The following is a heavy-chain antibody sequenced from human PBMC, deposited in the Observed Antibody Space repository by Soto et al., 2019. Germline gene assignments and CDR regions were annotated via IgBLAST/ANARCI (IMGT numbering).Heavy chain of an antibody. CDR2: IYYSGST. CDR1: GGSISSGGYC. CDR3: ARRSSGYSDPGNWFDP. Sequence: SETLSHTWTVSGGSISSGGYCWSWIRKHPGKGLEWIGYIYYSGSTYYNPSPKSRVTISVDTSKNQFSLKLSSVTAADTAVYYCARRSSGYSDPGNWFDPWGQGTLVTVSS. D-gene: IGHD3-22*01. J-gene: IGHJ5*02. V-gene: IGHV4-31*02.